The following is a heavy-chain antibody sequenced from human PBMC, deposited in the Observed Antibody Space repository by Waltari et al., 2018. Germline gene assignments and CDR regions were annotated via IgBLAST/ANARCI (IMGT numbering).Heavy chain of an antibody. CDR3: ARGKSRGWYRIYYFDY. D-gene: IGHD6-19*01. J-gene: IGHJ4*02. CDR1: GGSFSGYY. CDR2: INHSGST. V-gene: IGHV4-34*01. Sequence: QVQLQQWGAGLLKPSETLSLTCAVYGGSFSGYYWSWIRQPPGKGLEWIGEINHSGSTNYNPSLKSRVTISVDTAKNQFSLKLSSVTAADTAVYYCARGKSRGWYRIYYFDYWGQGTLVTVSS.